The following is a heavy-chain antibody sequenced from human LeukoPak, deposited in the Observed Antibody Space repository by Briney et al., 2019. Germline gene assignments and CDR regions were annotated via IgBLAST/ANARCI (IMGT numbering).Heavy chain of an antibody. V-gene: IGHV4-59*01. Sequence: SSETLSLTCTVSGGSISSYYWSWIRQPPGKGLEWIGYIYYSGSTNYNPSLESRVTISVDTSKNQFSLKLSSVTAADTAVYYCAREVRGVIRWNWFDPWGQGTLVTVSS. CDR1: GGSISSYY. CDR3: AREVRGVIRWNWFDP. CDR2: IYYSGST. J-gene: IGHJ5*02. D-gene: IGHD3-10*01.